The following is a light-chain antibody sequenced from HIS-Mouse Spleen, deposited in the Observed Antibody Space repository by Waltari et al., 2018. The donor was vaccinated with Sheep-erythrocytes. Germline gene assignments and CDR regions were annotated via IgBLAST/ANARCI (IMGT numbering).Light chain of an antibody. CDR2: GAS. CDR3: QQYGSSLRT. J-gene: IGKJ1*01. Sequence: ESVLTQSPGTPALSPGEMATLSCRASPSVSSNYLAWYQQKPGQAPRLLIYGASSRATGIPDRFSGSGSGTDFTLTISRLEPEDFAVYYCQQYGSSLRTFGQGTKVEIK. V-gene: IGKV3-20*01. CDR1: PSVSSNY.